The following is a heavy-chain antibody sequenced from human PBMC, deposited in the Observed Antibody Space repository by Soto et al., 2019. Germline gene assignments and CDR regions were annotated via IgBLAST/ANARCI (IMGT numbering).Heavy chain of an antibody. CDR2: FDPEDGET. Sequence: ASVKVSCKVSGYTLTELSMHWVRQAPGKGLEWMGGFDPEDGETIYAQKFQGRVTMTEDTSTDTAYMELSSLRSEDTAVYYCATGTYYDILTGYWNYYGMDVWGQGTTVTVPS. D-gene: IGHD3-9*01. CDR3: ATGTYYDILTGYWNYYGMDV. CDR1: GYTLTELS. V-gene: IGHV1-24*01. J-gene: IGHJ6*02.